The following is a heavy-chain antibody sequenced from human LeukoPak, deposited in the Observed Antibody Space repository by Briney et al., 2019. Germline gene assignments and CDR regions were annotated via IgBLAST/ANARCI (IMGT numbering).Heavy chain of an antibody. J-gene: IGHJ3*02. V-gene: IGHV4-61*02. Sequence: PSETLSLTCTVSGFSISSGSYYWNWIRQPAGKGLEWIGRIYTNGTTLYNPSLKGRVTVSADASKNQFSLTLSSVTAADTAVYYCARAVNYYCGSTSCIDAFDIWGQGTMVTVSS. CDR1: GFSISSGSYY. CDR2: IYTNGTT. CDR3: ARAVNYYCGSTSCIDAFDI. D-gene: IGHD2-2*01.